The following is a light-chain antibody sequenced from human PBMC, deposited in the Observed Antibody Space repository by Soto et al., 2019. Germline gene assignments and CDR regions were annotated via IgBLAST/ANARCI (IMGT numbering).Light chain of an antibody. J-gene: IGLJ1*01. CDR1: SSEVGGYNY. CDR2: DVS. Sequence: QSVLTQPSSLSGSPGQSITISCTGNSSEVGGYNYVSWYQQHPGKAPKLMIYDVSNRPSGVSNRFSGSKSGNTASLTISGLQAEDEADYYCSSYTSSSTLEGVFGTGTKVTVL. CDR3: SSYTSSSTLEGV. V-gene: IGLV2-14*01.